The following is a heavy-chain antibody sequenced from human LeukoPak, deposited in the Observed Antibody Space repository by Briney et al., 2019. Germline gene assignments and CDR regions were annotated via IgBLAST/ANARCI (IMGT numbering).Heavy chain of an antibody. D-gene: IGHD6-19*01. Sequence: GGSLRLSCAASGFTVSSNYMSWVRQAPGKGLEWVSVIYSGGTTYYADSVKGRFTISRDDSRDTLYLQMNSLRVEDTAVYYCARDYTGGWPFDYWGQGTLVTVSS. V-gene: IGHV3-53*01. CDR3: ARDYTGGWPFDY. J-gene: IGHJ4*02. CDR2: IYSGGTT. CDR1: GFTVSSNY.